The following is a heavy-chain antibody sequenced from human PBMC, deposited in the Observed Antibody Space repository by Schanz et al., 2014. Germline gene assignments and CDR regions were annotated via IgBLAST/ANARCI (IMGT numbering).Heavy chain of an antibody. V-gene: IGHV3-23*01. D-gene: IGHD3-22*01. CDR3: AKDAAYYDSVIFPDH. CDR1: GFTFDDYA. Sequence: EVQLLESGGGLVQPGGSLRLSCAASGFTFDDYAMSWVRQAPGKGLEWVSGLTEGGGGTYYTDAVKGRFTISRDNAKNSLFLQMNSLRADDTAVYYCAKDAAYYDSVIFPDHWGQGTLVTVSS. J-gene: IGHJ4*02. CDR2: LTEGGGGT.